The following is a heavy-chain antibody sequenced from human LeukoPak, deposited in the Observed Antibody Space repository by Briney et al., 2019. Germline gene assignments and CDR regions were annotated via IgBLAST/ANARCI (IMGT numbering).Heavy chain of an antibody. J-gene: IGHJ4*02. V-gene: IGHV3-23*01. CDR1: GFTFSSYA. CDR2: ISASGGST. CDR3: AKKETTVTTFFEN. Sequence: PGGSLRLSCAASGFTFSSYAMSWVRQAPGKGLEWVSDISASGGSTYYADSVKGRSTISRDNSKNTLYLQMNSLRAEDTAVYYCAKKETTVTTFFENWGQGTLVTVSS. D-gene: IGHD4-17*01.